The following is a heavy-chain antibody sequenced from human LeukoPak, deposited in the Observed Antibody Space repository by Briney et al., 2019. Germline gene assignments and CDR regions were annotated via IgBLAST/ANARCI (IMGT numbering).Heavy chain of an antibody. CDR3: ARLNLGYGYFLEATKRDY. J-gene: IGHJ4*02. D-gene: IGHD5-18*01. Sequence: GGSLRLSCAASGFTFSDQYMSWIRQAPGKGLEWLSYISSRSTYTNYADSVKGRFTISRDNAKNSLYLQMNSLRAEDTAVYYCARLNLGYGYFLEATKRDYWGQGTLVTVSS. V-gene: IGHV3-11*06. CDR1: GFTFSDQY. CDR2: ISSRSTYT.